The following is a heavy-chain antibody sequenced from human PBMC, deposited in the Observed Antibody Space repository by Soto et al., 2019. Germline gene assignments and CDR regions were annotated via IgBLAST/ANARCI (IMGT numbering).Heavy chain of an antibody. CDR3: ASHYISRDAFDI. V-gene: IGHV4-59*01. CDR2: IYYSGRT. CDR1: GGSISSYY. D-gene: IGHD3-10*01. Sequence: QVQLQESGPGLVKPSETLSLTCTVSGGSISSYYWSWIRQPPGKGLEWIGNIYYSGRTNYNPSLKSRDTISVDTSKNRYALKLRSVTAADTAVYYCASHYISRDAFDIWGQGTMVTVSS. J-gene: IGHJ3*02.